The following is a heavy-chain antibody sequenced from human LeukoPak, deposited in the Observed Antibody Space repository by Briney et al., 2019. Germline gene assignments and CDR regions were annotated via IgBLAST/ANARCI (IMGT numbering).Heavy chain of an antibody. D-gene: IGHD1-26*01. J-gene: IGHJ4*02. CDR3: ARGGPNYSGSYWGFDY. Sequence: ASVKVSCKASGHTFTGYYMHWVRQAPGQGLEWMGWISAYNGNTNYAQKLQGRVTMTTDTSTSTAYMELRSLRSDDTAVYYCARGGPNYSGSYWGFDYWGQGTLVTVSS. V-gene: IGHV1-18*04. CDR2: ISAYNGNT. CDR1: GHTFTGYY.